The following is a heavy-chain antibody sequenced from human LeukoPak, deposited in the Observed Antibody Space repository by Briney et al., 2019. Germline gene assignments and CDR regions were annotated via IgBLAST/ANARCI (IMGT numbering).Heavy chain of an antibody. V-gene: IGHV3-66*02. D-gene: IGHD6-6*01. CDR3: ASTSIAARRYYYYYMDV. CDR2: IYSGGST. Sequence: PGGSLTLSCAPSGFTVSSNYMMWVRQAPGKWREWVSVIYSGGSTYYADSVKGRFTISRDNSKNTLYLQMNSLRAEDTAVYYCASTSIAARRYYYYYMDVWGKGTTVTVSS. CDR1: GFTVSSNY. J-gene: IGHJ6*03.